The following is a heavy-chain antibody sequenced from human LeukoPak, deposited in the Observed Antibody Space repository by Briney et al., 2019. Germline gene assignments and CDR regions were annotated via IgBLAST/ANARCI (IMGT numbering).Heavy chain of an antibody. Sequence: PGGSLRLSCAASGFTFSSYEMNWVRQAPGKGLEWLSYISRSGNAIYYADSMKGRFTISRDNAKNSLYLQMNSLRVEDTAVYYCATATSLDYGDHFFHHWGQGTLVTVSS. J-gene: IGHJ1*01. V-gene: IGHV3-48*03. CDR3: ATATSLDYGDHFFHH. CDR1: GFTFSSYE. D-gene: IGHD4-17*01. CDR2: ISRSGNAI.